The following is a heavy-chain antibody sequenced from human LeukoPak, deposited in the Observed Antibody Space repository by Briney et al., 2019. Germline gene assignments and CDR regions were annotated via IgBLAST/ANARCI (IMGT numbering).Heavy chain of an antibody. Sequence: PSETLSLTCTVSGGSISSSSYYWGWIRQPPGKGLEWIGSIYYSGSTYYNPSLKSRVTISVDTSKNQFSLKLGSVTAADTAVYYCARHSNWNGGVDWFDPWGQGTQVTVSS. J-gene: IGHJ5*02. CDR2: IYYSGST. CDR1: GGSISSSSYY. D-gene: IGHD1-20*01. V-gene: IGHV4-39*01. CDR3: ARHSNWNGGVDWFDP.